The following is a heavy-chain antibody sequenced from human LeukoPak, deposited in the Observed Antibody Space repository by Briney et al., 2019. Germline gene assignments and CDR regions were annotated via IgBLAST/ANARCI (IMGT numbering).Heavy chain of an antibody. CDR1: GFTFDDYG. CDR2: INWNGGST. V-gene: IGHV3-20*04. D-gene: IGHD6-19*01. Sequence: GGSLRLSCAASGFTFDDYGMSWIRQAPGKGLEWVSGINWNGGSTGYADSVKGRFTISRDNAKNSLYLQMNSLRAEDTALYYCARDMGIAVAVNLFDYWGQGTLVTVSS. J-gene: IGHJ4*02. CDR3: ARDMGIAVAVNLFDY.